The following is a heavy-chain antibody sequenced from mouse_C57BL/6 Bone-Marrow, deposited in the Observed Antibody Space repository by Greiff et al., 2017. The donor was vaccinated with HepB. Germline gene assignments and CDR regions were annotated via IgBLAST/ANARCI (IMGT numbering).Heavy chain of an antibody. CDR3: ARPLNYGSKDWYFDV. D-gene: IGHD1-1*01. CDR1: GFTFSSYG. Sequence: EVHLVESGGDLVKPGGSLKLSCAASGFTFSSYGMSWVRQTPDKRLEWVATISSGGSYTYYPDSVKGRFTISRDNAKNTLYLQMSSLKSEDTAMYYCARPLNYGSKDWYFDVWGTGTTVTVSS. V-gene: IGHV5-6*01. CDR2: ISSGGSYT. J-gene: IGHJ1*03.